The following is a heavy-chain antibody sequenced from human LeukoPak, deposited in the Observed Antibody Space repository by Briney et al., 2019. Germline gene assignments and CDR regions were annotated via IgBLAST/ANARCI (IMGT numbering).Heavy chain of an antibody. J-gene: IGHJ5*02. Sequence: ASVKVSCKASGGTFSSYAISWVRQAPGQGLEWRGGIIPIFGTANYAQKFQDRLTITADESTGTAYMELRSLRSEDTAMYFCARWDAHYFEGDNWFEPWGQGTLVTVSS. CDR3: ARWDAHYFEGDNWFEP. CDR1: GGTFSSYA. CDR2: IIPIFGTA. V-gene: IGHV1-69*13. D-gene: IGHD3-9*01.